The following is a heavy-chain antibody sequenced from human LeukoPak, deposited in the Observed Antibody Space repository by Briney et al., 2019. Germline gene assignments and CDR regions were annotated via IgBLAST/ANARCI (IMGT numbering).Heavy chain of an antibody. Sequence: GGSLRLSCAASGFTVSSNYMNWVRQAPGKGLEWVSLIGWDGSTTYYADSLKGRFTISRDNSKNSLYLQMNSLRTEDTAFYYCAKEAGTIYFDSWGQGTLVTVSS. D-gene: IGHD6-19*01. CDR2: IGWDGSTT. V-gene: IGHV3-43*01. CDR1: GFTVSSNY. J-gene: IGHJ4*02. CDR3: AKEAGTIYFDS.